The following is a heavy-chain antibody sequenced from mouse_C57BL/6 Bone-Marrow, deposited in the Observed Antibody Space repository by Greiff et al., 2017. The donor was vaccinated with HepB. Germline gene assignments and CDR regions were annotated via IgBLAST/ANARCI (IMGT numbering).Heavy chain of an antibody. Sequence: EVQLQQSGPELVKPGASVKISCKASGYTFTDYYMNWVKQSHGKSLEWIGDINPNNGGTSYNQKFKGKATLTVDKSSSTAYMELRSLTSEDSAVYYCARWGQPRAMDYWGQGTSVTVSS. CDR3: ARWGQPRAMDY. J-gene: IGHJ4*01. V-gene: IGHV1-26*01. CDR1: GYTFTDYY. CDR2: INPNNGGT. D-gene: IGHD3-3*01.